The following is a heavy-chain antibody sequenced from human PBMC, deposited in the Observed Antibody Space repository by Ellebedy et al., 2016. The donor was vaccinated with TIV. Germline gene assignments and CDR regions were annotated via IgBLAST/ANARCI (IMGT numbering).Heavy chain of an antibody. Sequence: PGGSLRLSCAASGFTFSSYAMHWVRQAPGKGLEWVSGISWNSGSIGYADSVKGRFTISRDNAKNSLYLQMNSLRAEDTALYYCVYYDSKGYFDYWGQGTLVTVSS. V-gene: IGHV3-9*01. D-gene: IGHD3-22*01. CDR1: GFTFSSYA. CDR3: VYYDSKGYFDY. J-gene: IGHJ4*02. CDR2: ISWNSGSI.